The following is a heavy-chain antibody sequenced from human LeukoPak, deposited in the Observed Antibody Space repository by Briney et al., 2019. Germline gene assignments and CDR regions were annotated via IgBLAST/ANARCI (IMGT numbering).Heavy chain of an antibody. CDR3: AREVGMGITISGVVNDAFDI. Sequence: GGSLRLSCAASGFTFSDYYMSWIRQVPGKGLEWVSYISSSGSTIYYADSVKGRFTISRDNAKNSLYLQMNSLRAEDTAVYYCAREVGMGITISGVVNDAFDIWGQGTMVTVSS. D-gene: IGHD3-3*01. V-gene: IGHV3-11*04. CDR1: GFTFSDYY. J-gene: IGHJ3*02. CDR2: ISSSGSTI.